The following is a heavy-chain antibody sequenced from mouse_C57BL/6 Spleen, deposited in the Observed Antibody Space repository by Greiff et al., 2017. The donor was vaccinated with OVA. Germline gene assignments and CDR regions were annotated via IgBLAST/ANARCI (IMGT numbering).Heavy chain of an antibody. CDR2: INPSNGGP. J-gene: IGHJ2*01. CDR1: GYTFTSYW. Sequence: QVQLQQPGTELVKPGASVKLSCKASGYTFTSYWMHWVKQRPGHGLEWIGNINPSNGGPNYNEKFKSKATLTVDKSSSTAYMQLSSLTSEDSAVYYCARRQGRGYYFDYWGQGTTRTVSS. D-gene: IGHD6-1*01. CDR3: ARRQGRGYYFDY. V-gene: IGHV1-53*01.